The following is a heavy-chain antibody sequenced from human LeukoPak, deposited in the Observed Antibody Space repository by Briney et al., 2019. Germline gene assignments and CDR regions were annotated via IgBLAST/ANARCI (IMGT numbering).Heavy chain of an antibody. J-gene: IGHJ4*02. CDR3: ATLNGG. CDR1: GFTFSSYT. CDR2: ITTGGPNT. Sequence: GGSLRLSCTASGFTFSSYTMSWVRQAPGKGLKWVSTITTGGPNTYYADSVKGRFTVSRDDSKNTLYLQMNSLRAEDTAVYYCATLNGGWGQGTLVTVSS. D-gene: IGHD2-15*01. V-gene: IGHV3-23*01.